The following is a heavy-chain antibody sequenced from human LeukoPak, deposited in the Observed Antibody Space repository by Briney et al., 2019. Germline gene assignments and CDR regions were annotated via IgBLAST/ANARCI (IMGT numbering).Heavy chain of an antibody. V-gene: IGHV3-20*04. J-gene: IGHJ4*02. CDR2: INWNGGNT. CDR3: ARSSLERHYSFDF. D-gene: IGHD1-1*01. CDR1: GFTFDDYG. Sequence: GGSVRLSCAASGFTFDDYGMSWVRQAPGKGLEWVSGINWNGGNTGYADSVNGRFTISRDNAKNSLFLEMNSLRVDDTAMYFCARSSLERHYSFDFWGRGTLVTVSS.